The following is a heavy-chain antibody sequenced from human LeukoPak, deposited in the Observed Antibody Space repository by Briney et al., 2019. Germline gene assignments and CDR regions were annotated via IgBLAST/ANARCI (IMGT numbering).Heavy chain of an antibody. D-gene: IGHD3-10*01. V-gene: IGHV4-59*01. CDR3: ARARGTYGSGSYYTSDP. CDR2: IYYSGST. Sequence: SETLSLTCTVSGGSISSYYWSWIRQPPGKGLEWIGYIYYSGSTNYNPSLKSRVTISVDTSKNQFSLKLSSVTAADTAVYYCARARGTYGSGSYYTSDPWGQGTLVTVSS. J-gene: IGHJ5*02. CDR1: GGSISSYY.